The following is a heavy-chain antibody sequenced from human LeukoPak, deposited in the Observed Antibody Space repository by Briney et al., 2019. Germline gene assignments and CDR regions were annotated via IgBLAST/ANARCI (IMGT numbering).Heavy chain of an antibody. Sequence: GGSLRLSCAASGFTFSSYNMNWVRQAPGKGLEWVSSISSSSSYIYYADSLKGRFTISRDNAKNSLYLQINSLRAEDTAVYYCSTSRFCSSTSCIFPFDNWGQGTLVTVSS. CDR2: ISSSSSYI. V-gene: IGHV3-21*01. CDR1: GFTFSSYN. D-gene: IGHD2-2*01. CDR3: STSRFCSSTSCIFPFDN. J-gene: IGHJ4*02.